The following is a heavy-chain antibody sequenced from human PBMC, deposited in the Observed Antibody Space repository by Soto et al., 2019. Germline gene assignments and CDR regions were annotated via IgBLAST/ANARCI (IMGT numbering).Heavy chain of an antibody. V-gene: IGHV1-69*01. J-gene: IGHJ6*02. CDR3: AVTKDQIAVVGYYGMDV. Sequence: QVQLVQSGAEVKKPGSSVKVSCKASGGTFSSYAISWVRQAPGQGLEWMGGIIPIFGTANYAQKFQGRVTITADESKSTASMELSSLRSEDTAVYYCAVTKDQIAVVGYYGMDVWGQGTTVTVSS. D-gene: IGHD6-19*01. CDR1: GGTFSSYA. CDR2: IIPIFGTA.